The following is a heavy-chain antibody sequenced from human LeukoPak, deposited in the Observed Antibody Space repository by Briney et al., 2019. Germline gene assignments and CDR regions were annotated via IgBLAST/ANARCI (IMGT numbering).Heavy chain of an antibody. CDR1: GFTFSSYA. V-gene: IGHV3-30*04. J-gene: IGHJ6*04. Sequence: GGSLRLSCAASGFTFSSYAMHWVRQAPGKGLEWVAVISYDGSNKYYADSVKGRFTISRDNSKNTLYLQMSSLRAEDTAVYYCAREKQWLVLDYYYGMDVWGKGTTVTVSS. D-gene: IGHD6-19*01. CDR2: ISYDGSNK. CDR3: AREKQWLVLDYYYGMDV.